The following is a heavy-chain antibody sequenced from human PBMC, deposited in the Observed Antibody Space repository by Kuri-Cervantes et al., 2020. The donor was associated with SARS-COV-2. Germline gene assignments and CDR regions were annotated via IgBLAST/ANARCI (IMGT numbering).Heavy chain of an antibody. CDR1: GFTFSSYA. J-gene: IGHJ4*02. D-gene: IGHD3-3*01. Sequence: GESLKISCAASGFTFSSYAMHWVRQAPGKGLEWMRGFDPEDGETIYAQKFQGRVTMTEDTSTDTAYMELSSLRSEDTAVYYCATHRSLRFLEWFRYWGQGTLVTVSS. V-gene: IGHV1-24*01. CDR3: ATHRSLRFLEWFRY. CDR2: FDPEDGET.